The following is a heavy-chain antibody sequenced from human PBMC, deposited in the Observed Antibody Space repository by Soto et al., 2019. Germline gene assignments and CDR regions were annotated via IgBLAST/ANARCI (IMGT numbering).Heavy chain of an antibody. J-gene: IGHJ4*02. D-gene: IGHD6-13*01. CDR1: GFTFSSYA. Sequence: GGSLRLSCAASGFTFSSYAMSWVRQAPGKGLEWVSAISGSGGSTYYADSVKGRFTISRDNSKNTLYLQMNSLRAEDTAVYYCAKKSPYSSSWFVHGDLDYWGQGTLVTVSS. CDR3: AKKSPYSSSWFVHGDLDY. V-gene: IGHV3-23*01. CDR2: ISGSGGST.